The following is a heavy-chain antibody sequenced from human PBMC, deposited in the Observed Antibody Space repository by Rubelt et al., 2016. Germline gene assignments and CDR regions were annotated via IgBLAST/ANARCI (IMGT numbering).Heavy chain of an antibody. J-gene: IGHJ4*02. CDR2: ISTFNGNT. V-gene: IGHV1-18*01. D-gene: IGHD2-15*01. CDR3: ARDLTCSHPFDY. CDR1: GYIFSNYG. Sequence: QVQLVQSGGVVKKPGASVKISCKASGYIFSNYGTSWVRQAPGRGLEWMGWISTFNGNTTYGQKFQGRVTMTTDTATNTAYMGLRSLRSDDTAVYYCARDLTCSHPFDYWGQGTLVTVSS.